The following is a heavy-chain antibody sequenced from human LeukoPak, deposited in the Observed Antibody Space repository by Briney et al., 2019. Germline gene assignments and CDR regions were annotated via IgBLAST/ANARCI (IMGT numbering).Heavy chain of an antibody. CDR3: ASGLDDSSGYYYDY. J-gene: IGHJ4*02. Sequence: VSVNVSCKASGYIFTNYGISWVRQTPGQGLEWMGWISAYNGKTNYAQKFQGRVTITADKTTSTAYMELSSLRSEDTAVYYCASGLDDSSGYYYDYWGQGTLVTVSS. D-gene: IGHD3-22*01. V-gene: IGHV1-18*01. CDR2: ISAYNGKT. CDR1: GYIFTNYG.